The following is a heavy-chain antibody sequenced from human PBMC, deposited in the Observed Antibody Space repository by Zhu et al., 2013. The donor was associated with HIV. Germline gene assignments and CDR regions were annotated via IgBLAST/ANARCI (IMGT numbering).Heavy chain of an antibody. CDR3: ARDLRGIGWSGWGGMDV. V-gene: IGHV1-46*03. D-gene: IGHD3-3*01. CDR2: INPSGGST. CDR1: GYTFTSYY. J-gene: IGHJ6*02. Sequence: QVQLVQSGAEVKKPGASVKVSCKASGYTFTSYYMHWVRQAPGQGLEWMGIINPSGGSTSYAQKFQGRVTMTRDTSTSTVYMELSSLRSEDTAVYYCARDLRGIGWSGWGGMDVWGQGTTVTVSS.